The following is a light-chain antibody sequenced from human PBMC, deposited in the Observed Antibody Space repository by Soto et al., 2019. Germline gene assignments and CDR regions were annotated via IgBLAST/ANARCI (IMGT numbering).Light chain of an antibody. CDR2: DTS. V-gene: IGKV3-11*01. J-gene: IGKJ5*01. Sequence: EMVMTQSPATLSVSPGERATLSCRASQSVSHKLAWYQQKPGQAPRLLIYDTSTRATGIPARFSGSGSGTDFTLTISSLEPEDFAVYYCQQRSNWPPITFGQGTRLEIK. CDR3: QQRSNWPPIT. CDR1: QSVSHK.